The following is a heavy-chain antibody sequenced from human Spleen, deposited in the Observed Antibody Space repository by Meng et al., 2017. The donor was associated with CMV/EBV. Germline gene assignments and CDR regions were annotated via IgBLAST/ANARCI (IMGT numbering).Heavy chain of an antibody. V-gene: IGHV3-30-3*01. D-gene: IGHD1-26*01. CDR2: ISYDGSNK. CDR1: GFTFSSYA. Sequence: VQLLESGGTLIQPAQSLRLSCAASGFTFSSYAMHWGRQAPGKGLEWVAVISYDGSNKYYADSVKGRFTISRDNSKNTLYLQMNSLRAEDTAVYYCARSYALDYWGQGTLVTVSS. J-gene: IGHJ4*02. CDR3: ARSYALDY.